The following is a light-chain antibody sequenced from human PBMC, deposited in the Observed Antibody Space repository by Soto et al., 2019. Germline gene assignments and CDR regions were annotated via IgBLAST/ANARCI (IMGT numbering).Light chain of an antibody. CDR3: QKYNGAPPWT. Sequence: DIHVAQSPSCLSASVGDRVSITCRASRGISNYLAWYQQKPANLPTVLLYAESTLKSGVTSRFSDSGSRTEFTLPISSLQPEDVATYYCQKYNGAPPWTFGPGTKVDNK. V-gene: IGKV1-27*01. CDR2: AES. J-gene: IGKJ1*01. CDR1: RGISNY.